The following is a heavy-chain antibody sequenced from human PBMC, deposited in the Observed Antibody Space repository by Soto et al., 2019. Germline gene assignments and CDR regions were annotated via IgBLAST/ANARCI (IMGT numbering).Heavy chain of an antibody. CDR2: IYHTGKN. CDR1: GYSISTGYY. D-gene: IGHD6-19*01. Sequence: SETLSLTCAVSGYSISTGYYWGWIRQPPGRGLGWIGSIYHTGKNYYKPSLKARITMSVDTSKNQFSVNLNSVTAADTAVYYCARLSRIAVAGKGWFDYWGQGTLVTVSS. CDR3: ARLSRIAVAGKGWFDY. V-gene: IGHV4-38-2*01. J-gene: IGHJ5*01.